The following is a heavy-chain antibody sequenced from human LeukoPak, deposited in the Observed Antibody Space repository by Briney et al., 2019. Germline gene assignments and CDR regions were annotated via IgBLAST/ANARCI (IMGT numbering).Heavy chain of an antibody. CDR1: GFPFGSYV. CDR3: ARDYDFWSGYPTAEYYFDY. Sequence: PGGSLRLSCEASGFPFGSYVMSWVRQAPGKGLEWVSSISSSSSYIYYADSVKGRFTISRDNAKNSLYLQMNSLRAEDTAVYYCARDYDFWSGYPTAEYYFDYWGQGTLVTVSS. D-gene: IGHD3-3*01. CDR2: ISSSSSYI. J-gene: IGHJ4*02. V-gene: IGHV3-21*01.